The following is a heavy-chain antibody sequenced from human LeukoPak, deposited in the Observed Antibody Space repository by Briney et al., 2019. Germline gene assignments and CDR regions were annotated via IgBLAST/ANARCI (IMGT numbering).Heavy chain of an antibody. J-gene: IGHJ4*02. D-gene: IGHD1-26*01. Sequence: GASVKVSCKASGYTFTNYYMHWVRQAPGQGLEWMGVINPSGGSTSYTQKFQGRVTMTRDTATSTVYMELSSLRSEDTAVYYCARWGADGQVFNDYWGQGTLVTVSS. CDR3: ARWGADGQVFNDY. CDR1: GYTFTNYY. V-gene: IGHV1-46*01. CDR2: INPSGGST.